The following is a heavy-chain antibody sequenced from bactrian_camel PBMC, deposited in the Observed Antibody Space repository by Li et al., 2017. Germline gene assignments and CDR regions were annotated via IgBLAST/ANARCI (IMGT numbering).Heavy chain of an antibody. Sequence: HVQLVESGGGSVQAGGSLRLSCEGSGFTSMNHCMGWFRKAPGKKREGVGAIDRYGTTDYRNSVKGRFTVSRDNANNTVNLMMNSLKPEDAAMYYCAAEEFRCCTGGGYCYGIVVDYGYRTQGTQVTVS. CDR1: GFTSMNHC. J-gene: IGHJ4*01. CDR2: IDRYGTT. D-gene: IGHD2*01. V-gene: IGHV3S53*01. CDR3: AAEEFRCCTGGGYCYGIVVDYGY.